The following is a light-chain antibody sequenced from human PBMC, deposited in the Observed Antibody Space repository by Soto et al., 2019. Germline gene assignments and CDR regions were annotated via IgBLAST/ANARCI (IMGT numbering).Light chain of an antibody. Sequence: EIVLTQSPATVSLSPGESATLSCRASQNIHSFLAWYQQRPGQAPRLLIYDASFRATAIPARFNGSGSGTDFSLTITRLEPEDFAVYDCQQRLFWPLFTFGQGTRLEIK. CDR2: DAS. V-gene: IGKV3-11*01. J-gene: IGKJ2*01. CDR1: QNIHSF. CDR3: QQRLFWPLFT.